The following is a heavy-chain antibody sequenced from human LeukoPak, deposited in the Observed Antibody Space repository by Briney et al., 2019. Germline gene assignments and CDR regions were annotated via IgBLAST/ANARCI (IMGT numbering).Heavy chain of an antibody. D-gene: IGHD3-10*01. CDR1: GGSISSYY. J-gene: IGHJ6*02. V-gene: IGHV4-59*08. Sequence: SETLSLTCTVSGGSISSYYWSWIRQPPGKGLEWIGYIYYSGSTNYNPSLKSRVTISVDTSKNQFSLKLSSVTAADTAVYYCARDNYYGSAYYYYAMDVWGQGTTVTVSS. CDR2: IYYSGST. CDR3: ARDNYYGSAYYYYAMDV.